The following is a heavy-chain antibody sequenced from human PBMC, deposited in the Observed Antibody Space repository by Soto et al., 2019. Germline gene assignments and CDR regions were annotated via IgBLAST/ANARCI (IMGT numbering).Heavy chain of an antibody. Sequence: ASVKVSCKASGYTFTSYYMHWVRQAPGQGLEWMGIINPSGGTTSYAQKFQGRVTMTRNTSISTAYMELSSLRSDDTAVYYCARGDLVGNPDYWGQVTLVTVSS. CDR1: GYTFTSYY. J-gene: IGHJ4*02. CDR2: INPSGGTT. V-gene: IGHV1-46*01. D-gene: IGHD1-26*01. CDR3: ARGDLVGNPDY.